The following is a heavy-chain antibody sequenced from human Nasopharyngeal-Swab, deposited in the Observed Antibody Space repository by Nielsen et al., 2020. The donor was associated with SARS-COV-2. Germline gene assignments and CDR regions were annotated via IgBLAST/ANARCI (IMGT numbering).Heavy chain of an antibody. CDR3: ARDIGHCSSGNCYGDWFDP. V-gene: IGHV1-69*10. CDR2: ILPMIGLT. Sequence: SVKVSCKASGGTFSSNGITWVRQAPGQGLEWMGGILPMIGLTNYAQKFQGRVVITADKSTSTAYMDLSSLTSEDTAVYYCARDIGHCSSGNCYGDWFDPWGQGTLVTVSS. D-gene: IGHD2-15*01. CDR1: GGTFSSNG. J-gene: IGHJ5*02.